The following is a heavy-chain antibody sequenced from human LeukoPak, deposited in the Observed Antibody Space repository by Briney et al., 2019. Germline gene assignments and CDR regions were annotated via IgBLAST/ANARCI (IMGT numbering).Heavy chain of an antibody. J-gene: IGHJ4*02. V-gene: IGHV1-18*01. D-gene: IGHD3-3*01. CDR1: GYTFTSYG. Sequence: GASVKVSCKASGYTFTSYGISWVRQAPGQGLEWMGWISAYNGNTNYAQKLQGRVTMTTDTSTSTAYMELRSLRSDDTAVYYCARARLFFWATPFDYWGQGTLVTVSS. CDR3: ARARLFFWATPFDY. CDR2: ISAYNGNT.